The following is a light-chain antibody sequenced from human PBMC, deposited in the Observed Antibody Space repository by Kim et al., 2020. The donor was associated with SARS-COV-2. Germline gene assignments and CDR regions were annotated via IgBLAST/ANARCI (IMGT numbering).Light chain of an antibody. Sequence: VSPGQTASITCSGDKLGDKYACWYQQRPGQSPVLIIYQDKQRPSGIPERVSGSNSGNTATLTISGTQAMDEADYYCQAWDSSTVVFGGGTQLTVL. V-gene: IGLV3-1*01. CDR1: KLGDKY. CDR2: QDK. J-gene: IGLJ2*01. CDR3: QAWDSSTVV.